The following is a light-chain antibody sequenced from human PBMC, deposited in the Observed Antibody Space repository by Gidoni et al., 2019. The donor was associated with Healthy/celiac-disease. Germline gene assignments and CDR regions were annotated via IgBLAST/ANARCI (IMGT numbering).Light chain of an antibody. CDR2: EVS. J-gene: IGLJ1*01. Sequence: QSALTQPASVSGSPGQSITISCTGTSSDVGGYNYVSWYQQHPGKAPKVMIYEVSNRPPGVSNRFSGSKSGNTASLTISGLQAEDEADYYCSSYTSSSSLVFGTGTKVTVL. CDR1: SSDVGGYNY. V-gene: IGLV2-14*01. CDR3: SSYTSSSSLV.